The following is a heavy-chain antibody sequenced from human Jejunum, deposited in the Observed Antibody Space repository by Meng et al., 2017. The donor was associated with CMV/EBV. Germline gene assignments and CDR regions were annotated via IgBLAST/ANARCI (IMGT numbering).Heavy chain of an antibody. CDR2: IYESGST. Sequence: CGVSADSISSGDSYWSWIRQPPGKGLEWIGYIYESGSTSYNPSLESRVTISVDTSKNQFSLKVMSVTAADTAVYYCAREGTNSYYFDYWGQGTLVTV. V-gene: IGHV4-30-4*01. J-gene: IGHJ4*02. D-gene: IGHD1-14*01. CDR3: AREGTNSYYFDY. CDR1: ADSISSGDSY.